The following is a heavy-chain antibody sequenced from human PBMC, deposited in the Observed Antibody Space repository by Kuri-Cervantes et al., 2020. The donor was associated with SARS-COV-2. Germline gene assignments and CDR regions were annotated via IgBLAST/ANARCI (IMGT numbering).Heavy chain of an antibody. CDR1: GYSFTGNY. D-gene: IGHD6-13*01. Sequence: ASVKGSCKASGYSFTGNYMHRGLQAPGQGLEWMGWINPNSGGTKYAQKFQGRVTMSRDTSISTSYIELSRLRTVDTAVYYCARSFDSGSWDLFDYWGQGTLVTVSS. V-gene: IGHV1-2*02. CDR2: INPNSGGT. CDR3: ARSFDSGSWDLFDY. J-gene: IGHJ4*02.